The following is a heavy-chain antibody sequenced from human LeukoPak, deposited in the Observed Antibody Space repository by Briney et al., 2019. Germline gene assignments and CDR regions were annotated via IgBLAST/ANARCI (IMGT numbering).Heavy chain of an antibody. D-gene: IGHD6-6*01. Sequence: GGSLRLSCAASGFTFDDYGMSWVRQAPGKGLEWVSGINWSGGSTVYADSVKGPFTISRDNAKNSLYLQMNSLRAEDTALYYCASLASAGSSSLVDYWGQGTLVTVSS. CDR1: GFTFDDYG. J-gene: IGHJ4*02. CDR3: ASLASAGSSSLVDY. V-gene: IGHV3-20*04. CDR2: INWSGGST.